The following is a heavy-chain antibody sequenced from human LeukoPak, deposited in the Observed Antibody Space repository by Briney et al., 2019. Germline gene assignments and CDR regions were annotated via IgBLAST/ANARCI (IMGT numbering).Heavy chain of an antibody. CDR2: ISSSSSYI. CDR3: ARDSYYYDSSGYYYGFDY. V-gene: IGHV3-21*01. CDR1: GFTFSSYW. Sequence: GGSLRLSCAASGFTFSSYWMSWVRQAPGKGLEWVSSISSSSSYIYYADSVKGRFTISRDNAKNSLYLQMNSLRAEDTAVYYCARDSYYYDSSGYYYGFDYWGQGTLVTVSS. D-gene: IGHD3-22*01. J-gene: IGHJ4*02.